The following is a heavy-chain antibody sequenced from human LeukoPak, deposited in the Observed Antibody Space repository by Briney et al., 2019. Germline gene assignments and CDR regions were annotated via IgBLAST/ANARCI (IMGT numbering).Heavy chain of an antibody. V-gene: IGHV4-59*01. Sequence: PSETLSLTCTVSGGSISSYYWSWIRQPPGKGLEWIGYIYYSGSTNYNPSLKSRVTISVDTSKNQFSLKLSSVTAADTAVYYCAGEYSSSSGAFDIWGQGTMVTVSS. D-gene: IGHD6-6*01. CDR3: AGEYSSSSGAFDI. CDR1: GGSISSYY. J-gene: IGHJ3*02. CDR2: IYYSGST.